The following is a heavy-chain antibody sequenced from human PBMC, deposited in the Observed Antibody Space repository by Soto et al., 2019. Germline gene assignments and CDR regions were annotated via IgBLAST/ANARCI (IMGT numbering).Heavy chain of an antibody. J-gene: IGHJ4*02. CDR2: IWYDGSNK. CDR1: GFTFSSYG. CDR3: ARDLSTQDSRDY. V-gene: IGHV3-33*01. D-gene: IGHD4-17*01. Sequence: GGSLRLSCAASGFTFSSYGMHWVRQAPGKGLEWVAVIWYDGSNKYYADSVKGRFTISRDNSKNTLYLQMNSLRAEDTAVYYCARDLSTQDSRDYWGQGTLVTVSS.